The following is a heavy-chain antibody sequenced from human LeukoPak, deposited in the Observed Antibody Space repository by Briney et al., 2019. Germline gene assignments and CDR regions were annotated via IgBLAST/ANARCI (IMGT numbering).Heavy chain of an antibody. V-gene: IGHV4-59*12. CDR2: IYYSGST. CDR3: ARGTGVIGAYYFDY. CDR1: GGSISSYY. D-gene: IGHD7-27*01. Sequence: SETLSLTCTVSGGSISSYYWSWIRQPPGKGLEWIGYIYYSGSTNYNPSLKSRVTISVDTSKNQFSLKLSSVTAADTAVYYCARGTGVIGAYYFDYWGQGTLVTV. J-gene: IGHJ4*02.